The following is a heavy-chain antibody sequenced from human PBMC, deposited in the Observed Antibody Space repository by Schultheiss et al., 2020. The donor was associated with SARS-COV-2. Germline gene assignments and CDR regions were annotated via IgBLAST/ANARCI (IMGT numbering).Heavy chain of an antibody. D-gene: IGHD3-22*01. Sequence: SETLSLTCTVSGGSISSYYWSWIRQPPGKGLEWIGYIYYSGSTYYNPSLKSRVTMSVDTSKNQFSLKLSSVTAADTAVYYCARVRSYYDSSGRGSAFDIWGQGTMVTVSS. CDR3: ARVRSYYDSSGRGSAFDI. V-gene: IGHV4-59*01. CDR1: GGSISSYY. CDR2: IYYSGST. J-gene: IGHJ3*02.